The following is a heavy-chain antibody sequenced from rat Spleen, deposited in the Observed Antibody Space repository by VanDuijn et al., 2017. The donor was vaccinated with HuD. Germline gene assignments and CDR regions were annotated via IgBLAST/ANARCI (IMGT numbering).Heavy chain of an antibody. Sequence: GKGLEWMGVIWSHGGTDYNSAIKSRLRISRDTSKSQVFLKMNSLQTDDTAMYFCARGSAFFDYWGQGVMVTVSS. J-gene: IGHJ2*01. V-gene: IGHV2-47*01. CDR3: ARGSAFFDY. CDR2: IWSHGGT. D-gene: IGHD3-3*01.